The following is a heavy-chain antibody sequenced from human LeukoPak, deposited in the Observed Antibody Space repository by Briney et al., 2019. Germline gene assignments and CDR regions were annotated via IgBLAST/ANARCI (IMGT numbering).Heavy chain of an antibody. CDR3: AKERGGSTSVNDY. J-gene: IGHJ4*02. V-gene: IGHV3-23*01. CDR2: ISGSGGST. D-gene: IGHD2-2*01. CDR1: GFTFSTYA. Sequence: GGSLRLSCAASGFTFSTYAMSWVRQAPGKGLEWVSAISGSGGSTYYADSVKGRFTISRDNSKNTLYLQMNSLRGEDTAVYYCAKERGGSTSVNDYWGQGTLVTVSS.